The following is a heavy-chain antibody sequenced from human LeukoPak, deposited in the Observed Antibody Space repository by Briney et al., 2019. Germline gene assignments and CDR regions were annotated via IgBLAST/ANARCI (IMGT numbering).Heavy chain of an antibody. J-gene: IGHJ4*02. V-gene: IGHV1-18*01. D-gene: IGHD3-22*01. CDR3: ARHYDSSGYYYGPTFDY. CDR2: ISAYNGNT. CDR1: GYTFTSYG. Sequence: ASVKVSCKASGYTFTSYGISWVRQAPGQGLERMGWISAYNGNTNYAQKLQGRVTMTTDTSTSTAYMELRSLRSADTAVYYCARHYDSSGYYYGPTFDYWGQGTLVTVSS.